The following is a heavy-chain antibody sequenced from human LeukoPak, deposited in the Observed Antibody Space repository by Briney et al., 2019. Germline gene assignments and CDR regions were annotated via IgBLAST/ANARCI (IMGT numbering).Heavy chain of an antibody. Sequence: KPSETLSLTCAVSGYSISSGYYWGWIRQPPGKGLEWIGSIYHSGSTYYNPSLKSRVTISVDTSKNQFSLKLSSVTAADTAVYYCARYQFDLEWLSLRWFDPWGQGTLVTVSS. CDR1: GYSISSGYY. J-gene: IGHJ5*02. V-gene: IGHV4-38-2*01. CDR2: IYHSGST. D-gene: IGHD3-3*01. CDR3: ARYQFDLEWLSLRWFDP.